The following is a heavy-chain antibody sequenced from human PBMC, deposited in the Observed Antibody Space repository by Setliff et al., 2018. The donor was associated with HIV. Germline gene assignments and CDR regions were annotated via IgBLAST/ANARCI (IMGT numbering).Heavy chain of an antibody. CDR2: ISRDSDRI. Sequence: GESLRLSCAASGFTFSSYEMTWVRQAPGKGLECISYISRDSDRIHYADSVKGRFTVSRDNAKNSLFLQMHSLRAEDTAVYYCARVTTGTTAGDYWGQGTLVTVSS. CDR1: GFTFSSYE. CDR3: ARVTTGTTAGDY. V-gene: IGHV3-48*03. D-gene: IGHD1-1*01. J-gene: IGHJ4*02.